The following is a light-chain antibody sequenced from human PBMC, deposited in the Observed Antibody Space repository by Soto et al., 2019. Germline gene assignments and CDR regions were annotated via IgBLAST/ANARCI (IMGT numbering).Light chain of an antibody. Sequence: DIQKTPVPSPPFSSVRKKDTHPFRASQSISSWLAWYQQKPGKAPKLLIYDASSLESGVPSRFSGSGSGTEFTLTISSLQPDDFATYYCQQYNGFSSFGQGTKVDIK. CDR2: DAS. CDR3: QQYNGFSS. CDR1: QSISSW. J-gene: IGKJ1*01. V-gene: IGKV1-5*01.